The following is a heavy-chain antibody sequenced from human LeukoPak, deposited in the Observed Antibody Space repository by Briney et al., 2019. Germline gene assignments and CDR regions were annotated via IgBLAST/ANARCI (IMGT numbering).Heavy chain of an antibody. CDR1: GGSFSGYY. J-gene: IGHJ5*02. CDR3: ARDHRSGSYYNRQGRFDP. V-gene: IGHV4-34*01. Sequence: SETLSLTCAVYGGSFSGYYWSWIRRPPGKGLEWIGEINHSGSTNYNPSLKSRVTISVATSKNQFSLKLSSVTAADTAVYYCARDHRSGSYYNRQGRFDPWGQGTLVTVSS. D-gene: IGHD3-10*01. CDR2: INHSGST.